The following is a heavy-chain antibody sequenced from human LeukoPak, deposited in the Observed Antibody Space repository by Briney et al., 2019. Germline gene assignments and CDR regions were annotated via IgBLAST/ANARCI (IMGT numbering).Heavy chain of an antibody. D-gene: IGHD3-3*02. Sequence: PSETLSLTCTVSGGSISSGSYYWSWIRQPAGKGLEWIGRIYTSGSTNYNPSLKSRVTISVDTSKNQFSLKLSSVTAADTAVYYCARADMVLGDYYMDVWGKGTTVTVSS. CDR1: GGSISSGSYY. J-gene: IGHJ6*03. CDR3: ARADMVLGDYYMDV. CDR2: IYTSGST. V-gene: IGHV4-61*02.